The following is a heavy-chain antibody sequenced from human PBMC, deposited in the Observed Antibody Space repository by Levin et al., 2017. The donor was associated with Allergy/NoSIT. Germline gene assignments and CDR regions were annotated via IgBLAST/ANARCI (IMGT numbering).Heavy chain of an antibody. CDR2: IVFDGNDQ. CDR1: GFQFSLYG. Sequence: PGGSLRLSCAASGFQFSLYGMHWVRQAPGKGLEWVALIVFDGNDQYYADSVKGRFTISRDNSKNTLYLQMSSLRDTDSSIYYCAKLRYCSGNTCQSHDAIDVWGQGTLVIVSS. V-gene: IGHV3-30*18. CDR3: AKLRYCSGNTCQSHDAIDV. J-gene: IGHJ3*01. D-gene: IGHD2-15*01.